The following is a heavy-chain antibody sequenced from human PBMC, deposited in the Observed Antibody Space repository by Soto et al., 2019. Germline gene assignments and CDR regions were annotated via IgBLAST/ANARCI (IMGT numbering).Heavy chain of an antibody. CDR3: ARKEPYYYGMDV. CDR2: ISGRRGSK. CDR1: RYTFCSFA. J-gene: IGHJ6*02. Sequence: GGPLRLLCGASRYTFCSFAMNWVCKAPGKGLEWVSAISGRRGSKHYPDSVTGLFTIPSDKSKNTLYLQMNGVRAADKAVYYCARKEPYYYGMDVWGQGTTVTVSS. V-gene: IGHV3-23*01.